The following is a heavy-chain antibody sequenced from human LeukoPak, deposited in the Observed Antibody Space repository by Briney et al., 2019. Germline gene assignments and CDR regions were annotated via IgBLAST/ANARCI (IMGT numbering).Heavy chain of an antibody. CDR1: GFTFSFYS. Sequence: AGGSLRLSCAASGFTFSFYSMNWVRQAPGKGLEWVSSISSDSRYIYYADSVKGRFTISRDNAKNSLYLQMNSLRAEDTAVYNCATDYAGNSLWYYYGLGVWGQGTTVTVSS. J-gene: IGHJ6*02. CDR2: ISSDSRYI. CDR3: ATDYAGNSLWYYYGLGV. D-gene: IGHD4-23*01. V-gene: IGHV3-21*01.